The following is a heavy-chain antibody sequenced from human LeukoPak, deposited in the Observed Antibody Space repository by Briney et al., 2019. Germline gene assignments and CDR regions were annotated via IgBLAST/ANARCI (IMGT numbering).Heavy chain of an antibody. V-gene: IGHV4-34*01. CDR3: ARHFGT. J-gene: IGHJ4*02. CDR2: INHSGST. Sequence: SETLSLTCAVYGGSFSGYYWSWIRQPPGKGLEWIGEINHSGSTNYNPSLKSRVTISVDTSKNQFSLKLSSVTAADTAVYYCARHFGTWGRGTLVTVSS. D-gene: IGHD3/OR15-3a*01. CDR1: GGSFSGYY.